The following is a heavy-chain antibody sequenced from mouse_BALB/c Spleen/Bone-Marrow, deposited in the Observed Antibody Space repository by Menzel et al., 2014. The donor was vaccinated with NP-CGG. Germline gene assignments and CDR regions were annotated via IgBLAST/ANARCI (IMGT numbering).Heavy chain of an antibody. V-gene: IGHV1-52*01. CDR3: ARGRDYDVFAY. D-gene: IGHD2-4*01. CDR1: GYTFTSYW. Sequence: VKLQESGAELVRPGASVKLSCKASGYTFTSYWMNWVKQRPEQGLEWIGRIDPYDSETHYNQKFKDKAILTVDKSSSTAYMQLSSLTSEDSAVYHCARGRDYDVFAYWGQGTLVTVSA. J-gene: IGHJ3*01. CDR2: IDPYDSET.